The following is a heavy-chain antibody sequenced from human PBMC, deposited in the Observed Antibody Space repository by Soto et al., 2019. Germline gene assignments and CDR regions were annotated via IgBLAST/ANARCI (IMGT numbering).Heavy chain of an antibody. CDR2: INHSVST. V-gene: IGHV4-34*01. J-gene: IGHJ5*02. CDR3: ARVVKDVFGVVIGGWFDP. D-gene: IGHD3-3*01. Sequence: SETLSLTCAVYGGSFSGYYWSWIRQPPGKGLEWIGEINHSVSTNYNPSLKSRVTISVDTSKNQFSLKLSSVTSSDTAVYYCARVVKDVFGVVIGGWFDPWCQGTLVTVSS. CDR1: GGSFSGYY.